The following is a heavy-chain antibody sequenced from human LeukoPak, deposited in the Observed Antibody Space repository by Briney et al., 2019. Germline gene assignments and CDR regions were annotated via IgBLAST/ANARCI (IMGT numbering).Heavy chain of an antibody. D-gene: IGHD3-10*01. Sequence: AGSMRLSCAVSGFTSSIYNMNWVRQAPGKVLEWVSHIHGNSAIIDYAESVQGRFTVSRNNAKNSLYLQMSSLRAEDTAVYYCARSPMIRGVITHFDSWGQGTLVTVSS. CDR2: IHGNSAII. CDR1: GFTSSIYN. CDR3: ARSPMIRGVITHFDS. V-gene: IGHV3-48*01. J-gene: IGHJ5*01.